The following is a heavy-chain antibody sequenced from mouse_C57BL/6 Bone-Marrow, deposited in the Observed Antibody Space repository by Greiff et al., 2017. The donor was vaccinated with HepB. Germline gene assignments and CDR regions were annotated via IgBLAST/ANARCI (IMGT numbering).Heavy chain of an antibody. D-gene: IGHD1-3*01. Sequence: VQLQQPGAELVKPGASVKLSCKASGYTFTSYWMQWVKQRPGQGLEWIGEIDPSDSYTNYNQKFKGKAILTVDTSSSTAYMQLSSLTSEDSAVYYCARSSYKGFAYWGQGTLVTVSA. CDR1: GYTFTSYW. CDR2: IDPSDSYT. V-gene: IGHV1-50*01. CDR3: ARSSYKGFAY. J-gene: IGHJ3*01.